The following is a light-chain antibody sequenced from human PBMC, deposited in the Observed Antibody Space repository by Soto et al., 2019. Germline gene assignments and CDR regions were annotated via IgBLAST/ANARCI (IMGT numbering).Light chain of an antibody. J-gene: IGKJ2*01. CDR3: QQSSSAPYI. CDR2: AAS. Sequence: DIQMTQSPSSLSASVGERVTITCRASQTISHYLNWYRQQPGRAPELLIYAASNLQSGVPSRISGSGSGTEFPLTINSRHPEDFATYHCQQSSSAPYILGLGTRLEI. CDR1: QTISHY. V-gene: IGKV1-39*01.